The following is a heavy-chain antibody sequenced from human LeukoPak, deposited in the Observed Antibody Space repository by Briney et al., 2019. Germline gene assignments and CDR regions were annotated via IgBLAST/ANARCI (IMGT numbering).Heavy chain of an antibody. J-gene: IGHJ4*02. V-gene: IGHV3-7*01. CDR1: GLIFSNYW. CDR3: TRDRWIDY. D-gene: IGHD3-16*02. Sequence: QPGGSLRLSCAASGLIFSNYWMTWVRQAPGKGLGWVANINMDGSEENYVDSVKGRFTIPRDNAKNSLYLRMNSLRAEDTAVYYCTRDRWIDYWGQGTLVTVSS. CDR2: INMDGSEE.